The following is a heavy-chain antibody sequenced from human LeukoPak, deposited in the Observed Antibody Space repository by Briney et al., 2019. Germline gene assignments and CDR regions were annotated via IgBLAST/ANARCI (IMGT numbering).Heavy chain of an antibody. CDR3: ARVRDYDSSGYYPTYYFDY. D-gene: IGHD3-22*01. Sequence: GGSLRLSCAASGFTFSSYSMSWIRQAPGKGLEWVSYISSSGSTIYYADSVKGRFTISRDNAKNSLYLQMNSLRAEDTAVYYCARVRDYDSSGYYPTYYFDYWGQGTLVTVSS. J-gene: IGHJ4*02. CDR2: ISSSGSTI. V-gene: IGHV3-48*04. CDR1: GFTFSSYS.